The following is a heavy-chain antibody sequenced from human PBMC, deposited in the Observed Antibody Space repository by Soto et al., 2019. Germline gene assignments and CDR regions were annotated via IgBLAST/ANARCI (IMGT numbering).Heavy chain of an antibody. D-gene: IGHD3-3*01. CDR1: GGSISSYY. CDR2: IYYSGST. Sequence: SETLSLTCTVYGGSISSYYWSWIRQPPGKGLEWIGYIYYSGSTNYNPSLKSRVTIPVDTSKNQSSLKLSPVTAADTAGYYCARGPPRVIFGYYYGMDVWGQGTTVTVSS. V-gene: IGHV4-59*01. J-gene: IGHJ6*02. CDR3: ARGPPRVIFGYYYGMDV.